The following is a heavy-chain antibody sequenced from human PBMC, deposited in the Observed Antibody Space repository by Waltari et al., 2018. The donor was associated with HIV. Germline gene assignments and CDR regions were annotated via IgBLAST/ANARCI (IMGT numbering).Heavy chain of an antibody. D-gene: IGHD5-18*01. J-gene: IGHJ6*02. CDR3: ASVTSMAHYALDV. CDR2: LYSSVTT. CDR1: GDCFSRGDYY. V-gene: IGHV4-39*01. Sequence: LRLQESRRRLVKPSKSLSLTCSVSGDCFSRGDYYWALVRQPPGMGLEWVGSLYSSVTTIYNPSLILRVTTSMDSSMNQSSLRLTPVTVAAAAIYYGASVTSMAHYALDVGGRGTTVTVSS.